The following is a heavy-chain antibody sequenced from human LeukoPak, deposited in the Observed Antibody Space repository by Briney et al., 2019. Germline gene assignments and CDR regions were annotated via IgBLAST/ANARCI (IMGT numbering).Heavy chain of an antibody. CDR1: GFTVNDYY. J-gene: IGHJ4*02. V-gene: IGHV3-53*01. Sequence: GGSLRLSCAASGFTVNDYYMSWVRQAPGKGLEWVSIIYSGGITSYADSVKGRFTVSRDNSKNMVFLQMNSLRAEDTAIYYCAKDDAYLQYDDWGQGTLVTVSS. CDR2: IYSGGIT. CDR3: AKDDAYLQYDD. D-gene: IGHD5-24*01.